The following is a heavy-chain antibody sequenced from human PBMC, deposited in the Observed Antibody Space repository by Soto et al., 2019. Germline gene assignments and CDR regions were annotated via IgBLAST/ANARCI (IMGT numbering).Heavy chain of an antibody. CDR2: IYHNGSP. CDR1: GGSISSTNW. CDR3: AREATPIYCSGGSCPHGGGYDAFDI. Sequence: SETLSLTCVVSGGSISSTNWWTWVRQPPGKRLEWIGEIYHNGSPTYSPSLRGRATISVDKSNNQFSLRLRSVTAADTAVYYCAREATPIYCSGGSCPHGGGYDAFDIWGQGTMVT. V-gene: IGHV4-4*02. J-gene: IGHJ3*02. D-gene: IGHD2-15*01.